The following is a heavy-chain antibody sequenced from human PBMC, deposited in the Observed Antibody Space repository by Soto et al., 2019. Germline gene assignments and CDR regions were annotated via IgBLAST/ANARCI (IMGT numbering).Heavy chain of an antibody. Sequence: SVKVSCKASGGTFSSYAISWVRQAPGQGLEWMGGIIPIFGTANYAQKFQGRVTITADKSTSTAYMELSSLRSEDTAVYYCARFDRPAAEYYYYYGMDVWRQGTTVTVSS. CDR3: ARFDRPAAEYYYYYGMDV. V-gene: IGHV1-69*06. D-gene: IGHD2-2*01. J-gene: IGHJ6*02. CDR2: IIPIFGTA. CDR1: GGTFSSYA.